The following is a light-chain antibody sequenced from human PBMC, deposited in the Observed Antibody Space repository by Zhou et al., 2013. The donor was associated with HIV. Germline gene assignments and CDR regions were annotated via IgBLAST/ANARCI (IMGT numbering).Light chain of an antibody. J-gene: IGKJ4*01. V-gene: IGKV1-39*01. Sequence: DIQMTQSPSSLSASVGDRVTITCRASQSISRYLNWYQQKAGKAPKLLIYAASSLQSGVPSRFSGSGSGTNYTLTISSLQPEDFATYYCQQASSFPPLTFGGGTKVEIK. CDR1: QSISRY. CDR3: QQASSFPPLT. CDR2: AAS.